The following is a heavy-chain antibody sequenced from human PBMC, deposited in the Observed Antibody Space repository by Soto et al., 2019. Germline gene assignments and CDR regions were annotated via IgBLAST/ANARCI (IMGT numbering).Heavy chain of an antibody. J-gene: IGHJ5*02. D-gene: IGHD3-3*01. V-gene: IGHV1-69*13. CDR1: GGAFRSYS. Sequence: GASVKVSCKGSGGAFRSYSISWVQQAPGQGLEWMGGIIPIFGKANYAQKFKGRVTITADESTSTAYMELSSLRSEDTAVYYCATRYGEVDFWSGYYHNWFDPWGQGTLVTVSS. CDR2: IIPIFGKA. CDR3: ATRYGEVDFWSGYYHNWFDP.